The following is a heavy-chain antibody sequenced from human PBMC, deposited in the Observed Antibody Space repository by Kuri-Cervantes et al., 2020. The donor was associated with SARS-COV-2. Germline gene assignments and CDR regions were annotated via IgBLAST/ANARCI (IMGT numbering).Heavy chain of an antibody. J-gene: IGHJ6*03. Sequence: GSLRLSCTVSGGSISSSSYYWGWIRQPPGKGLEWIGSIYHSGSTYYNPSLKSRVTISVDTSKNQFSLKLSSVTAADTAVYYCARHSPRSSYYYYYMDAWGKGTTVTVSS. CDR2: IYHSGST. V-gene: IGHV4-39*01. CDR1: GGSISSSSYY. CDR3: ARHSPRSSYYYYYMDA.